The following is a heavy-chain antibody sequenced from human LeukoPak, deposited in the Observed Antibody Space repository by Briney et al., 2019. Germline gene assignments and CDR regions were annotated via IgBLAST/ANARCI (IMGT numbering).Heavy chain of an antibody. CDR2: TYYRSKWYN. V-gene: IGHV6-1*01. CDR3: ARTRGYYYMDV. Sequence: SQTLSLTCAISGYSVSSNSAAWNWITQSPSRGLEGLVRTYYRSKWYNDYAVSVKRRITINPDTSKNQFSLQLNSVTPEDTAVYYCARTRGYYYMDVWGKGTTVTVSS. J-gene: IGHJ6*03. D-gene: IGHD5-12*01. CDR1: GYSVSSNSAA.